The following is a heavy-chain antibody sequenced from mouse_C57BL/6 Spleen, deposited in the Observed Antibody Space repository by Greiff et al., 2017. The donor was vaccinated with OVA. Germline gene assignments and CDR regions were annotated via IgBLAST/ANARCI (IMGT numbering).Heavy chain of an antibody. D-gene: IGHD2-5*01. CDR3: GGTPYSNWEYFDV. J-gene: IGHJ1*03. CDR1: GFTFSDYG. CDR2: ISNLAYSI. V-gene: IGHV5-15*01. Sequence: DVQLVESGGGLVQPGGSLKLSCAASGFTFSDYGMAWVRQAPRKGPEWVAFISNLAYSIYYADTVTGRFTISRENAQNTLYLEMSSLRSEDTAMDYCGGTPYSNWEYFDVWGTGTTVTVSS.